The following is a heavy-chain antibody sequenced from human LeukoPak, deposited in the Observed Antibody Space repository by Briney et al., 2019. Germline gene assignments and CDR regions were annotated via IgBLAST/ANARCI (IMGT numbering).Heavy chain of an antibody. CDR2: INPNINGT. CDR3: ARERAFGDRIFDY. D-gene: IGHD3-10*01. CDR1: GYTFTGYY. Sequence: ASVKVSCKASGYTFTGYYIHWVRQAPGQGLEWMGWINPNINGTNYAQKFQGRVTMTRDTSISTAYMELSRLRSDDTAVYYCARERAFGDRIFDYWGQGTLVTVSS. J-gene: IGHJ4*02. V-gene: IGHV1-2*02.